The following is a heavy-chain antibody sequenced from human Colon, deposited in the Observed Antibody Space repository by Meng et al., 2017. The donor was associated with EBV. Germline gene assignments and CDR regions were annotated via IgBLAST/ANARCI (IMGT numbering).Heavy chain of an antibody. CDR3: AKSDYFDN. V-gene: IGHV3-74*01. J-gene: IGHJ4*02. Sequence: GEPGECLVRPGGPLRLSCAASGFTFSNYLMHMVRQAPGKGLVWVSRIKSDGSFTAYADSVKSRFTISRDNAKNTLYLQMNSLRAEDTAVYYCAKSDYFDNWGQGTLVTVSS. CDR2: IKSDGSFT. CDR1: GFTFSNYL.